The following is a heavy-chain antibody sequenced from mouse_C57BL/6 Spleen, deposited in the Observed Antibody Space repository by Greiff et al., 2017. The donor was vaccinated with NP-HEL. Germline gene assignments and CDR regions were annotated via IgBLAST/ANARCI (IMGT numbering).Heavy chain of an antibody. CDR2: IYPRSGNT. CDR1: GYTFTSYG. V-gene: IGHV1-81*01. J-gene: IGHJ3*01. D-gene: IGHD2-1*01. CDR3: ARSTLYGNSDWFAY. Sequence: QVQLQQSGAELARPGASVKLSCKASGYTFTSYGISWVKQRTGQGLEWIGEIYPRSGNTYYNEKFKGKATLTADKSSSTAYMELRSLTSEDSAVYFCARSTLYGNSDWFAYWGQGTLVTVSA.